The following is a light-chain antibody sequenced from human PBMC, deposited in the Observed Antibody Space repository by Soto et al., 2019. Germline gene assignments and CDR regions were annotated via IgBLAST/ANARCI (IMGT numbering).Light chain of an antibody. V-gene: IGKV1-5*03. CDR3: QHYNSYPWT. Sequence: DIQRTQSPSILSASVGDRVTITCRASQSISSWLAWYQQKPGKAPNLLIHKASHLESGVPSRFSGSGSGTEFTLTISSLQPGDYATYYCQHYNSYPWTFGQGTKVDIK. J-gene: IGKJ1*01. CDR2: KAS. CDR1: QSISSW.